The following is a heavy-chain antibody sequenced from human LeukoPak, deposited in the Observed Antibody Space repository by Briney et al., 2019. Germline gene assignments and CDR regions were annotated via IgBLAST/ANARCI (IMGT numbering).Heavy chain of an antibody. J-gene: IGHJ4*02. D-gene: IGHD1-26*01. V-gene: IGHV3-23*01. Sequence: GGSLRLSCAASGFTFSSYAMSWVRQAPGKGLEWVSSISSTGGSTYYADSVKGRFTIFRDNSKNTLYLQMNSLRAEDTAVYYCAKALVGASVFDYWGQGTLVTVSS. CDR3: AKALVGASVFDY. CDR2: ISSTGGST. CDR1: GFTFSSYA.